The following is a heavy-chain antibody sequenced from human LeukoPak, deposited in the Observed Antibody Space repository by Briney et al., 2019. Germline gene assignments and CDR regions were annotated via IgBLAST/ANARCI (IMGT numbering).Heavy chain of an antibody. CDR1: GGSFKDNY. CDR2: INHSGTT. CDR3: ARVPLRFLEPFDN. J-gene: IGHJ4*02. Sequence: PSETLSLTCAVYGGSFKDNYWSWIRQPPGKGLEWIGEINHSGTTNYNPSLKSRVTMSLDTSKNQLSLKLKSLTAADTAVYYCARVPLRFLEPFDNWGQGTLVTVSS. D-gene: IGHD3-3*01. V-gene: IGHV4-34*01.